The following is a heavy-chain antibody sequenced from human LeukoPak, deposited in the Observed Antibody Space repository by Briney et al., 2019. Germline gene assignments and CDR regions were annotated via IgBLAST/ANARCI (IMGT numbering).Heavy chain of an antibody. V-gene: IGHV1-46*01. CDR3: ARDRLHKYHLPSSGYYGVPDY. D-gene: IGHD3-22*01. J-gene: IGHJ4*02. Sequence: ASVKVSCKASGYTFTSYYIHWVRQAPGQGLEWRGVINPSGGTTRYVQKFQGRITMTRDMSTSTVYMELSSLRSEDTAVYYCARDRLHKYHLPSSGYYGVPDYWGQGTLVAVSS. CDR2: INPSGGTT. CDR1: GYTFTSYY.